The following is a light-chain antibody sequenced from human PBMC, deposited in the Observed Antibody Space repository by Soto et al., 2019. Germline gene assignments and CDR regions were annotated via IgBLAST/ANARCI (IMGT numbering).Light chain of an antibody. CDR3: QQYTTWPLT. J-gene: IGKJ3*01. CDR1: QSVSSN. Sequence: ETVMTQSPATLSVSPGERPTLSCRASQSVSSNLAWYQQKPDQAPRLLIYDASTRATGIPARFSGSGSGTEFTLTISSLQSEDFAVYYCQQYTTWPLTFGPGTKVDIK. CDR2: DAS. V-gene: IGKV3-15*01.